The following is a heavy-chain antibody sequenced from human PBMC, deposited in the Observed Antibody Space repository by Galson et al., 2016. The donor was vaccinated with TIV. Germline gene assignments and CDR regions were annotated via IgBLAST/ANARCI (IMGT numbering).Heavy chain of an antibody. CDR3: ALYGGVSINAFDV. CDR1: GVSGIPSGVA. CDR2: IYWDDTQ. J-gene: IGHJ3*01. D-gene: IGHD2-8*02. Sequence: PALVKPTQTLTLTCTLSGVSGIPSGVAVGWIRQPPGKALECLALIYWDDTQRYRPSLKNRVTIAKDTSKNQVVLTMTHMDPVDTGTYFCALYGGVSINAFDVWGQGTRVTVSS. V-gene: IGHV2-5*02.